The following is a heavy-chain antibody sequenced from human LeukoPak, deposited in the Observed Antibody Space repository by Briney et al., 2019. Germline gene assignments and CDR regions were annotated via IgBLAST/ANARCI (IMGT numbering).Heavy chain of an antibody. Sequence: ASVKVSCKPSLYTFTSYAMNWVRQAPGQGHEWMGWINTNTGNPTYAQGFTGRFVFSLDTSASTAYLQNSSLKAEDTAVYYCARGFRQSDYWGQGSLVTVSS. D-gene: IGHD6-19*01. V-gene: IGHV7-4-1*02. J-gene: IGHJ4*02. CDR3: ARGFRQSDY. CDR2: INTNTGNP. CDR1: LYTFTSYA.